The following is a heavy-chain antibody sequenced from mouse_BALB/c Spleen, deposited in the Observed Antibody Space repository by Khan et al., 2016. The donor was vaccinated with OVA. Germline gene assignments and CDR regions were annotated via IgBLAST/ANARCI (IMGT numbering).Heavy chain of an antibody. J-gene: IGHJ3*01. V-gene: IGHV1-26*01. D-gene: IGHD2-12*01. CDR2: VNPNNGDT. Sequence: VQLQQSGPDLVKPGASVKISCKASGYSFTVYYMTWVKQSHGKSPEWIGRVNPNNGDTNYNQNFKGKAILTVDKSSNTAYMELHSLTSEDSAVCYCARGYEFFPYWGQGTLVTVSA. CDR3: ARGYEFFPY. CDR1: GYSFTVYY.